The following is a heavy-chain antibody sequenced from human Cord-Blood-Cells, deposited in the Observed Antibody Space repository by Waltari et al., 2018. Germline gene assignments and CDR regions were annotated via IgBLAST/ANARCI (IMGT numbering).Heavy chain of an antibody. D-gene: IGHD6-13*01. J-gene: IGHJ3*02. CDR3: ARQQQLDAFDI. CDR2: IIPIFGTA. Sequence: QVQLVQPGAEVKKPGSSVKVSSKGSGGTFSSYAISWGRQTPGQGLEWMRRIIPIFGTANYAQNFQGRITITARESTSTAYMELSSLRSEDTAVYYCARQQQLDAFDIWGQETMVTVSS. V-gene: IGHV1-69*18. CDR1: GGTFSSYA.